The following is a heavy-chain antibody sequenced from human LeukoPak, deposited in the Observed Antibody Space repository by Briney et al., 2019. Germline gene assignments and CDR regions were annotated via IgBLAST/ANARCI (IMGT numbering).Heavy chain of an antibody. J-gene: IGHJ6*03. CDR1: GGSISSYY. CDR3: ARNYYDSSGSYYYYMDV. Sequence: PSETLSLTCTVSGGSISSYYWSWIRQPPGKGLEWIGYIYYSGSTNYNPSLKSRVTISVDTSKNQSSLKLSSVTAADTAVYYCARNYYDSSGSYYYYMDVWGKGTTVTISS. D-gene: IGHD3-22*01. CDR2: IYYSGST. V-gene: IGHV4-59*01.